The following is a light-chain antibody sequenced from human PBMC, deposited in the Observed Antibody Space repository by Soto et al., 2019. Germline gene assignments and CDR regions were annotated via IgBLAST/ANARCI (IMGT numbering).Light chain of an antibody. Sequence: IQMNQSPSSLSAYVGDRVTITCRASQGISIYLNWFQQKPGKAPKLLIYKASTLKSGVPSRLSGSGSGTEFTLTISSLQPDDFATYYCQQYNSYSLTFGQGTKV. CDR3: QQYNSYSLT. V-gene: IGKV1-5*03. CDR1: QGISIY. CDR2: KAS. J-gene: IGKJ1*01.